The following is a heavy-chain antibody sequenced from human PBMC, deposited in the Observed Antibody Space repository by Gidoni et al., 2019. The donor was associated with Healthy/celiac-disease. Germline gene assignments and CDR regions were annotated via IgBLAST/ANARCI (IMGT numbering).Heavy chain of an antibody. CDR1: GFSLSNARMG. CDR2: IFSNDEK. D-gene: IGHD6-19*01. V-gene: IGHV2-26*01. J-gene: IGHJ4*02. CDR3: ARVPYSSGWYFDY. Sequence: QVTLKESGPVLVKPTETLTLTCTVSGFSLSNARMGVSWIRQPPGQALEWLAHIFSNDEKSYSTSLKSRLTISKDTSKSQVVLTMTNMDPVDTATYYCARVPYSSGWYFDYWGQGTLVTVSS.